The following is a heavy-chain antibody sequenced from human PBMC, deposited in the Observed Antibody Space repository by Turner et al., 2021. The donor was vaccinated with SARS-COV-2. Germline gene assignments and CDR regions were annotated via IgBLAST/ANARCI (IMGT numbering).Heavy chain of an antibody. Sequence: QVQLQEWVAGLLKPSETLSLTCAIYGGSFSGFYWSWIRQPLGQGLEWIAEFDHSGSTNTNPSLKSRVTISVDTSKNQFSLKLSSVTAADTAVYYCARAGNCAGGSCYFDYWGQGTLVTVSS. D-gene: IGHD2-15*01. CDR3: ARAGNCAGGSCYFDY. CDR1: GGSFSGFY. CDR2: FDHSGST. V-gene: IGHV4-34*01. J-gene: IGHJ4*02.